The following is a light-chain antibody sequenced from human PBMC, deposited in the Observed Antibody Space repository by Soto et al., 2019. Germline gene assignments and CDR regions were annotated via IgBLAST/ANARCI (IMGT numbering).Light chain of an antibody. CDR3: QQYSNWPPIT. V-gene: IGKV3-15*01. CDR2: DTS. CDR1: QSVSIH. Sequence: VMTQSPGTLSVSLGERATLCCRASQSVSIHLAWYQQTPVQAPRLXIYDTSTRANGIPARISGSGSGTELTLTISSLQSEDFAVYAGQQYSNWPPITFGQGTRLEIK. J-gene: IGKJ5*01.